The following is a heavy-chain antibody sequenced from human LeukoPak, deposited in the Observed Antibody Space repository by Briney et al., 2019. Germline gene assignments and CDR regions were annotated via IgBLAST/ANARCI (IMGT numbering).Heavy chain of an antibody. CDR3: AKDGGTVCHVINYSFDS. Sequence: GESLRLSCAASGFTFSNYAMHWVRQAPGKGLNWVAIMCSDGSDKYHVNSVEGRFTISRDTSKNTLCLQMNNLRTEDTAVYYCAKDGGTVCHVINYSFDSWGQGTLVTVSS. J-gene: IGHJ4*02. V-gene: IGHV3-30*02. CDR1: GFTFSNYA. D-gene: IGHD1-1*01. CDR2: MCSDGSDK.